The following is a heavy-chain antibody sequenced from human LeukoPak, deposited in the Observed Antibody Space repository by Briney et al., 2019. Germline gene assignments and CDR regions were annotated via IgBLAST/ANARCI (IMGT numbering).Heavy chain of an antibody. CDR2: IYYSGST. V-gene: IGHV4-59*08. CDR3: ARLGGWLQYNWFDP. Sequence: SETLSLTCTVSGGSISIYYWSCIRQPPGKGLEWIGYIYYSGSTNYNPSLKSRVTISVDTSKNQFSLKLSSVTAADTAVYYCARLGGWLQYNWFDPWGQGTLVTVSS. CDR1: GGSISIYY. D-gene: IGHD5-24*01. J-gene: IGHJ5*02.